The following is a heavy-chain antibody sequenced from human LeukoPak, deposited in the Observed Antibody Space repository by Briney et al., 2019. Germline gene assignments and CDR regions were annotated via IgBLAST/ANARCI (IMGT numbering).Heavy chain of an antibody. CDR1: GFNFGDYA. D-gene: IGHD2-2*01. CDR2: IRSKLHGGTT. J-gene: IGHJ4*02. V-gene: IGHV3-49*04. CDR3: GRVSCSSISCFTDY. Sequence: GGSLRLSCTTSGFNFGDYAMNWVRQAPGKGLEWLGFIRSKLHGGTTDYAASVKGRFTISRDDSISIAYLQMNSLKTEDTAVYCCGRVSCSSISCFTDYWGQGIWSPSPQ.